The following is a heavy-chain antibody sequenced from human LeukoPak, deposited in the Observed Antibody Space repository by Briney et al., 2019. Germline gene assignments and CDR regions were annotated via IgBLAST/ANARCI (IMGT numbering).Heavy chain of an antibody. Sequence: ASVKVSCKASGGXFSSYAISWVRQAPGQGLEWMGGIIPIFGTANYAQKFQGRVTITADESTSTAYMELSSLRSEDTAVYYCARVDGSGSYFPLDYWGQGTLVTVSS. CDR2: IIPIFGTA. CDR1: GGXFSSYA. CDR3: ARVDGSGSYFPLDY. V-gene: IGHV1-69*01. D-gene: IGHD3-10*01. J-gene: IGHJ4*02.